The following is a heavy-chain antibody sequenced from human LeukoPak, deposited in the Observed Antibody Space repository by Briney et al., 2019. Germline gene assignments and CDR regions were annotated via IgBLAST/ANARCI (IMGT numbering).Heavy chain of an antibody. Sequence: SETLSLTCTVSGGSISSYYWSWIRQPAGKGLEWIGRIYTSGSTNCNPSLKSRVTMSVDTSKNQFSLKLSSVTAADTAVYYCARVNDFWSGYFMDVWGKGTTVTVSS. CDR1: GGSISSYY. V-gene: IGHV4-4*07. J-gene: IGHJ6*03. CDR3: ARVNDFWSGYFMDV. CDR2: IYTSGST. D-gene: IGHD3-3*01.